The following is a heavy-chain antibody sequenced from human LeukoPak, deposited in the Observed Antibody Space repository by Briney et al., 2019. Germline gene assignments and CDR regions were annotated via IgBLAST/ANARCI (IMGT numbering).Heavy chain of an antibody. D-gene: IGHD5-24*01. CDR2: IGSSGGST. V-gene: IGHV3-23*01. Sequence: SGGSLRLSCAASGFTFSSYSMNWVRQAPGKGLEWVSLIGSSGGSTYYADSVKGRFTISRDNSKNTLSLQMNSLRVEDTAIYYCAKDIQLSTWGLGTMVTVSS. CDR1: GFTFSSYS. CDR3: AKDIQLST. J-gene: IGHJ3*01.